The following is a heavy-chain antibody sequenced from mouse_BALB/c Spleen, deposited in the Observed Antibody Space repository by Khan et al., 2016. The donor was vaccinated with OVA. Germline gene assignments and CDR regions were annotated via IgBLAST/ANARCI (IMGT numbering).Heavy chain of an antibody. CDR3: ARHEDYYGSRPYFDY. CDR2: ISSGGSYT. Sequence: EVELVASGGGLVKPGESLKLSCAASGLTFSRYSMSWVRQTPEKRLEWVASISSGGSYTYYPDNVKGRFTLSRDNAKNTLYLHMSSLRSEDTAIYYCARHEDYYGSRPYFDYWGQGTTLTVSS. V-gene: IGHV5-9-3*01. D-gene: IGHD1-1*01. J-gene: IGHJ2*01. CDR1: GLTFSRYS.